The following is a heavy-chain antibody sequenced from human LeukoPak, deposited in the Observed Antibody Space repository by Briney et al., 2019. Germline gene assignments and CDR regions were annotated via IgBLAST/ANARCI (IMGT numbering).Heavy chain of an antibody. CDR1: GLTLSSYA. CDR3: AKDIVPNYGSTFDF. Sequence: GGSLRLSCAASGLTLSSYAMIWVRQAPGKGLEWVAVISDSGGITYYADSLKGRFTISRDNSKNTLYLQMNSLRAEDTAVYYCAKDIVPNYGSTFDFWGQGTMVTVSS. D-gene: IGHD1-7*01. CDR2: ISDSGGIT. J-gene: IGHJ3*01. V-gene: IGHV3-23*01.